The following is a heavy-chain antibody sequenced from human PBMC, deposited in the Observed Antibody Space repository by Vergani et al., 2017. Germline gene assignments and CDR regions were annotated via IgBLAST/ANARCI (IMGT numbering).Heavy chain of an antibody. Sequence: QITLKESGPTLVKPTQTLTLTCTFSGFSLSTSGVGVGWIRQPPGKALEWLALIYWDDDNRYSPSLKSRLTITKDTSKNQVVLTMTNMDPVDTATYYCAHGPGVVYDSSGYYVHDAFDIWGQGTMVTVSS. D-gene: IGHD3-22*01. V-gene: IGHV2-5*02. CDR3: AHGPGVVYDSSGYYVHDAFDI. CDR1: GFSLSTSGVG. J-gene: IGHJ3*02. CDR2: IYWDDDN.